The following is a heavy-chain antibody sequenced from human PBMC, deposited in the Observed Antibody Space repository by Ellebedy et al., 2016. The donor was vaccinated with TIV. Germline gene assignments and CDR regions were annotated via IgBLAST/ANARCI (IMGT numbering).Heavy chain of an antibody. CDR1: GFTFSSYS. Sequence: GGSLRLXXAASGFTFSSYSMNWVRQAPGKGLEWVSSISSSSSYIYYADPVKGRFTISRDNAKNSLYLQMNSLRAEDTAVYYCARAPRGTVTTWIDYWGQGTLVTVSS. CDR3: ARAPRGTVTTWIDY. D-gene: IGHD4-17*01. J-gene: IGHJ4*02. V-gene: IGHV3-21*01. CDR2: ISSSSSYI.